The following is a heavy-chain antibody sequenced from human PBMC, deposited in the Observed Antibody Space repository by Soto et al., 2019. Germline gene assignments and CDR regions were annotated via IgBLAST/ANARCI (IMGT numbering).Heavy chain of an antibody. CDR1: GYTFTISA. J-gene: IGHJ4*02. D-gene: IGHD3-10*01. V-gene: IGHV1-3*01. CDR2: INAGTGRA. CDR3: VKDVWGVRL. Sequence: ASVKFSCKSSGYTFTISAMHWVRQAPGERPEWMGWINAGTGRAEYSQNFQDRVTITSDTSATTAYMELNSLSFEDTAVYYCVKDVWGVRLWGQGTLVTV.